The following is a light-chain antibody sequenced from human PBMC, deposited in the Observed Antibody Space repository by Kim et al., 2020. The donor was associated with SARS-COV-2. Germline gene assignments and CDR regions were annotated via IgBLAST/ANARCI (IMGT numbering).Light chain of an antibody. CDR3: QQYGSTPYT. J-gene: IGKJ2*01. CDR1: QSVGSSL. V-gene: IGKV3-20*01. Sequence: EIVLTQSPGTLSLSPGERATLSCRASQSVGSSLLAWYQQKPGQAPRLLIYEAFKRVAGIPDRFSGSGSGIDFTLTISRPEPEDFAMYYCQQYGSTPYTFGQGTKLEI. CDR2: EAF.